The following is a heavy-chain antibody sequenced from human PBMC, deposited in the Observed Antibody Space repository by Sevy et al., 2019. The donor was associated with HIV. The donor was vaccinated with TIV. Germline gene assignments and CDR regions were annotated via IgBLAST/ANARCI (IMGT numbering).Heavy chain of an antibody. CDR2: ISGSGTRT. Sequence: GGSLRLSCAVSGFSFDSYGMTWVRQAPGKGLEWVSGISGSGTRTYYADSVKGRFIISRDSSKNTLYLQMNSLRSEDTAIDYCAKGGGGHYDPDEIGYYFYYYNMDVWGKGTTVTVSS. D-gene: IGHD3-22*01. V-gene: IGHV3-23*01. CDR3: AKGGGGHYDPDEIGYYFYYYNMDV. J-gene: IGHJ6*03. CDR1: GFSFDSYG.